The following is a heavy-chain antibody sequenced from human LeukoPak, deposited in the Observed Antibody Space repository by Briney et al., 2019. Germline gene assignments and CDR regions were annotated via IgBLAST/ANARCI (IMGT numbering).Heavy chain of an antibody. V-gene: IGHV3-30*02. Sequence: PGGSLRLSCAAFGFTFSNYGIHWVRQAPGKGLEWVAFIQYDGSNKYYADSVKGRFTISRDNSKNTLYLQMNSLRAEDTAVYYCAKGGYYDVWSAYDYWGQGTLVTVSS. D-gene: IGHD3-3*01. CDR2: IQYDGSNK. CDR3: AKGGYYDVWSAYDY. CDR1: GFTFSNYG. J-gene: IGHJ4*02.